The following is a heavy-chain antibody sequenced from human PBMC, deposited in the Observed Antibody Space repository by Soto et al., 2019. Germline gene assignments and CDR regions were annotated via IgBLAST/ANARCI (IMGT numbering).Heavy chain of an antibody. CDR1: GYSVSSYW. Sequence: GESLKISCKGSGYSVSSYWSGWVRQMPGKGLEWMGIIYPGDSDTRYSPSFQGQVTISADKSINTAYLQWSSLKASDTAMYYCARHIAAGWGYFDYWGQGTLVTVSS. D-gene: IGHD6-13*01. J-gene: IGHJ4*02. CDR3: ARHIAAGWGYFDY. CDR2: IYPGDSDT. V-gene: IGHV5-51*01.